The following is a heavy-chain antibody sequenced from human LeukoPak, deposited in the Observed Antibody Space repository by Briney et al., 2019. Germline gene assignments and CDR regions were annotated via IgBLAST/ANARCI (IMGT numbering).Heavy chain of an antibody. CDR1: GFTFSSYW. V-gene: IGHV3-7*01. D-gene: IGHD3-16*01. Sequence: GGSLRLSCAASGFTFSSYWMSWVRQAPGKGLEWVANIKQDGSEKYYVDSVKGRFTISRDNAKNSLYLQMNSLGAEDTAVYYCARVGGPDFEKLRFDYWGQGTLVTVSS. J-gene: IGHJ4*02. CDR3: ARVGGPDFEKLRFDY. CDR2: IKQDGSEK.